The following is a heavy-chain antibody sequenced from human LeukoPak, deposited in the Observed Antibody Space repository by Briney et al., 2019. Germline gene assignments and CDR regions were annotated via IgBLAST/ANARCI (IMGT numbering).Heavy chain of an antibody. CDR2: ISAYNGNT. CDR1: GYTSTSYG. D-gene: IGHD3-3*01. CDR3: ARSYDFWSGYSSFDY. Sequence: ASVKVSCKASGYTSTSYGISWVRQAPGQGLEWMGWISAYNGNTNYAQKLQGRVTMTTDTSTSTAYMELRSLRSDDTAVYYCARSYDFWSGYSSFDYWGQGTLVTVSS. J-gene: IGHJ4*02. V-gene: IGHV1-18*01.